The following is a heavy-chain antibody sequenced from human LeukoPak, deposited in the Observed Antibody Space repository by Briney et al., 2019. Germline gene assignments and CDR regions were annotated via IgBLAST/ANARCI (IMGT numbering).Heavy chain of an antibody. D-gene: IGHD6-13*01. CDR3: ARFIAAATDAFDI. CDR2: IYYSGST. CDR1: GGSISSYY. V-gene: IGHV4-59*08. J-gene: IGHJ3*02. Sequence: SETLSLTCTVSGGSISSYYWSWIRQPPGKGLEWIGYIYYSGSTNYNPSLKSRVTISVDTSKNQFSLKLSSVTAADTAVYYCARFIAAATDAFDIWGQGTMVTVPS.